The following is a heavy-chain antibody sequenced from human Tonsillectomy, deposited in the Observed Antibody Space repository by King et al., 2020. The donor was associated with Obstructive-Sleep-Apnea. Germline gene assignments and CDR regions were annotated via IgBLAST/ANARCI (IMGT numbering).Heavy chain of an antibody. D-gene: IGHD6-13*01. Sequence: VQLQQWGAGLLKPSETLSLTCAVFGGSFSDYYWSWIRQPPGKGLEWIGEINHSGSTNYNPSLKSRVTISVDTSKNQFSRKLNSVTAPDTALYYCARGTGAAAVNWFDPWGQGTLVTVSS. CDR2: INHSGST. J-gene: IGHJ5*02. V-gene: IGHV4-34*01. CDR3: ARGTGAAAVNWFDP. CDR1: GGSFSDYY.